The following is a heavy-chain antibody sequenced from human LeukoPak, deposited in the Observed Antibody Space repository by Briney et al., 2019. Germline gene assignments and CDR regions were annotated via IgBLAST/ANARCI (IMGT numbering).Heavy chain of an antibody. V-gene: IGHV3-23*01. Sequence: GGSLPLSCAASGFTFTIYAMSWVRQAPGKGLEWVSTISGSGGSTHYADSVKGRFTISRDNSKNTLYLQMNSLRAEDTAVYYCAKDRPASGPWGYYYVMDVWGQGTTVSVFS. CDR2: ISGSGGST. CDR1: GFTFTIYA. CDR3: AKDRPASGPWGYYYVMDV. J-gene: IGHJ6*02. D-gene: IGHD1-26*01.